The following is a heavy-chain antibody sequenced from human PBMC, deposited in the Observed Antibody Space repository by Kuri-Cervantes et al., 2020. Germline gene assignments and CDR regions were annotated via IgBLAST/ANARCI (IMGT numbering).Heavy chain of an antibody. CDR2: IRYDGANK. Sequence: GGSLRLSCAASGFTFSDYGMHWVRQAPDKSLEWVAFIRYDGANKYYADFVKGRFTISRDNAKNSLYLQMNSLRAEDTAVYYCARNYYYMDVWGKGTTVTVSS. CDR1: GFTFSDYG. J-gene: IGHJ6*03. V-gene: IGHV3-30*02. CDR3: ARNYYYMDV.